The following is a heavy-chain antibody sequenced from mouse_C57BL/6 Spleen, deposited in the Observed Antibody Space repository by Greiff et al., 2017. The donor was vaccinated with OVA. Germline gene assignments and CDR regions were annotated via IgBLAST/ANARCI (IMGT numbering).Heavy chain of an antibody. CDR1: GYTFTSYW. CDR3: ARNYYGSEGFDY. V-gene: IGHV1-61*01. J-gene: IGHJ2*01. D-gene: IGHD1-1*01. CDR2: IYPSDSET. Sequence: QVQLQQPGAELVRPGSSVKLSCKASGYTFTSYWMDWVKQRPGQGLEWIGNIYPSDSETHYNQKFKDKATLTVDKSSSTAYMQLSSLTSEASAVYYGARNYYGSEGFDYWGQGTTLTVSS.